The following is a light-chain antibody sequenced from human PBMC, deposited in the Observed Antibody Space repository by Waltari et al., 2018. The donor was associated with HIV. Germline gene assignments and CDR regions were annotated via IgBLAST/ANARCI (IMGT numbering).Light chain of an antibody. Sequence: QSALTQPASVSGSPGQSITISCTGTSSNIGTYNLVSWHQQRPGKAPKTLIYEVSQRPSGVSNRFSGSKSGNTASLTISGLQAEDEADYYCCSYAGSSTLVFGGGTKVTVL. CDR1: SSNIGTYNL. CDR2: EVS. J-gene: IGLJ3*02. V-gene: IGLV2-23*02. CDR3: CSYAGSSTLV.